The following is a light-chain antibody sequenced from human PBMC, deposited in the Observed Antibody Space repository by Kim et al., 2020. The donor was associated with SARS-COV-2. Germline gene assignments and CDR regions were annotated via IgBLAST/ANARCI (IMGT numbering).Light chain of an antibody. CDR1: SSDVGGYNF. J-gene: IGLJ3*02. CDR3: CSYAGNYNWV. CDR2: DVN. Sequence: QSALTQPRSVSGSPGQSVTISCTGSSSDVGGYNFVSWYQQHPGKAPKLMIFDVNKRPSGVPDRFSGSKSANTASLTISGLQAEDEADYYCCSYAGNYNWVFGGGTQLTVL. V-gene: IGLV2-11*01.